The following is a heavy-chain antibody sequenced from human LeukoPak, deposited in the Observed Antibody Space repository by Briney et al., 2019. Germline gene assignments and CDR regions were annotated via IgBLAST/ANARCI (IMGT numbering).Heavy chain of an antibody. J-gene: IGHJ3*02. CDR2: IYPGDSDT. Sequence: AGESLQISCKGSGYIFSTYWIGGGRQLPGKGLEGMGIIYPGDSDTKYSPSFQGQVTISADKSISTAYLQWSSLKASDTAMYYCARYYDYVWGTRNAFDIWGQGTMVIVSS. D-gene: IGHD3-16*01. V-gene: IGHV5-51*01. CDR1: GYIFSTYW. CDR3: ARYYDYVWGTRNAFDI.